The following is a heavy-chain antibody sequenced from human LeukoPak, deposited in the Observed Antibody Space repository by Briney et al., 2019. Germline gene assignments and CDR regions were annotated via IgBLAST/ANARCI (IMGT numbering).Heavy chain of an antibody. J-gene: IGHJ3*02. V-gene: IGHV1-69*01. Sequence: ASVKVSCKASGDTFSRYAISWVRQAPGQGLKRMGGIIPVFGTADYAQKFQGRVTITADESTSTAYMELSSLRSEDTAVNYCARGRPYAFDIWGQGTMVTVSS. CDR3: ARGRPYAFDI. CDR1: GDTFSRYA. CDR2: IIPVFGTA.